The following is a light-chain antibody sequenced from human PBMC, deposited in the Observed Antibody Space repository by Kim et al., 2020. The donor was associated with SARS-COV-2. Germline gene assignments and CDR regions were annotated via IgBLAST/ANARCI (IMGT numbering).Light chain of an antibody. CDR2: AAS. CDR1: ISHY. J-gene: IGKJ3*01. CDR3: QQYDSYPFT. V-gene: IGKV1-16*02. Sequence: ISHYLAWFQQKPGQAPKPLMHAASSLESGVPSKFSGSGSGTDFTLTISSLQPEDFATYYCQQYDSYPFTFGPGTKVEI.